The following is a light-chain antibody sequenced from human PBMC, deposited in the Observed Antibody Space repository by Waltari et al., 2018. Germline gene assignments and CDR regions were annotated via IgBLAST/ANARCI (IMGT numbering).Light chain of an antibody. Sequence: DIQMTQSPSTLPASVGDRVTITFRASQSISSWLAWYQQKPGKAPKLLIYKASTLGRGIPSRFSGSGSGTEFTLTISSLQPDDFATYYCQQYNTNSPWTFGQGTKVEIK. CDR1: QSISSW. J-gene: IGKJ1*01. CDR3: QQYNTNSPWT. V-gene: IGKV1-5*03. CDR2: KAS.